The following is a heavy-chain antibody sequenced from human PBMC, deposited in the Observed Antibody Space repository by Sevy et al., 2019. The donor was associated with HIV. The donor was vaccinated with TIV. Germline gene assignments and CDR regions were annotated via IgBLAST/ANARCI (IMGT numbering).Heavy chain of an antibody. J-gene: IGHJ6*03. V-gene: IGHV3-74*01. CDR3: VRDHPAPKHYMDV. CDR2: IDTAGSDT. Sequence: GGSLRLSCVASGFIFSTDWMHWVRQAPGKGLVWVSGIDTAGSDTSYADSVKGRFTISRDNAKNTLYLQMNSLRAEDKAADDYVRDHPAPKHYMDVWGQGTTVTVSS. CDR1: GFIFSTDW.